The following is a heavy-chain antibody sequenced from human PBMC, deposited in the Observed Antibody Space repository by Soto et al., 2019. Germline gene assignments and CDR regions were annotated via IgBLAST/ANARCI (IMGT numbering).Heavy chain of an antibody. CDR2: IYYSGSP. Sequence: SETLSLTCTVSGDSISNDYCSWIRQSPGKGLEWIGYIYYSGSPNYNPSLKSRVTISIDKSKNQFSLKLSSATAADTAVYYCAKANSGYGSFDHWGQGTPVTVSS. CDR1: GDSISNDY. CDR3: AKANSGYGSFDH. J-gene: IGHJ4*02. D-gene: IGHD5-12*01. V-gene: IGHV4-59*01.